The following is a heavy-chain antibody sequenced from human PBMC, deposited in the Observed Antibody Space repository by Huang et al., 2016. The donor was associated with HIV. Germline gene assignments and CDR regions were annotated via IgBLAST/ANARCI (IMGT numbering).Heavy chain of an antibody. V-gene: IGHV4-59*13. J-gene: IGHJ3*02. CDR3: ARGPSPGLQEAFDI. Sequence: QVQLQESGPGLVKPSETLSLTCTGSGGSISSSSWSWLRQPPGKGLECIGYIDYSGSTNYSPSRKSRVTISVDTSKNQFALKLRSVTAADTAVYYCARGPSPGLQEAFDIWGQGTMVTVSS. CDR2: IDYSGST. CDR1: GGSISSSS. D-gene: IGHD5-12*01.